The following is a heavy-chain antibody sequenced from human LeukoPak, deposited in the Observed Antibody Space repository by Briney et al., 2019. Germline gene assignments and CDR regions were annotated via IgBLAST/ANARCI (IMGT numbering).Heavy chain of an antibody. V-gene: IGHV3-7*01. CDR1: GFTFSSYS. CDR2: IKQDGSEK. Sequence: GGSLRLSCAASGFTFSSYSMNWVRQAPGKGLEWVANIKQDGSEKYYVDSVKGRFTISRDNAKNSLYLQMNSLRAEDTAVYYCARVGGGWYKVQGFDYWGQGTLVTVSS. D-gene: IGHD6-19*01. J-gene: IGHJ4*02. CDR3: ARVGGGWYKVQGFDY.